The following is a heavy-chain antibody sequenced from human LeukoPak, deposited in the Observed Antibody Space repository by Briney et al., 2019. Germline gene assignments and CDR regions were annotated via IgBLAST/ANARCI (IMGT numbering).Heavy chain of an antibody. D-gene: IGHD2-2*02. J-gene: IGHJ4*02. V-gene: IGHV3-30*18. CDR1: GFTFNHYG. CDR3: TKGLYCPSAGCYTRQTEFDY. Sequence: GGSLRLSCAASGFTFNHYGMHRVRQAPGKGLEWVAVISFDGSTSYYADSVKGRFTISRDNSQNTLFLQMSSLRADDTAVYYCTKGLYCPSAGCYTRQTEFDYWGQGTLVTVSS. CDR2: ISFDGSTS.